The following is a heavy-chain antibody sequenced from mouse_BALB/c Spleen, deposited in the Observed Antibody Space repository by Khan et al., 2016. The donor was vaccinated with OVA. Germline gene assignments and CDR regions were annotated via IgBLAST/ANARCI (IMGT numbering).Heavy chain of an antibody. Sequence: QVQLQQPGPELKKPGETVRISCKASGYTFTTAGIQWVQKMPGKGLKWIGWINTHSGVPKYAEDFKGRFAFSLEISVNTAYLQITNLKNEDTATYFCARGGTAYYRNDGGAMEYWGQGTSGTVSS. CDR2: INTHSGVP. CDR3: ARGGTAYYRNDGGAMEY. V-gene: IGHV9-4*02. J-gene: IGHJ4*01. D-gene: IGHD2-14*01. CDR1: GYTFTTAG.